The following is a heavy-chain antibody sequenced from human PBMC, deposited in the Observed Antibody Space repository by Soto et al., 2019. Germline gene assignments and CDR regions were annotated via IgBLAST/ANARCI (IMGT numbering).Heavy chain of an antibody. CDR3: ARHGLTAYMVYYFDF. D-gene: IGHD3-16*01. CDR2: ISRSGTT. V-gene: IGHV4-39*01. Sequence: PSETLSLTCTVSGGSISSSSYYRGWVRQPPGKGLEWIASISRSGTTYYNPSLKSRVTKSIDTSRNQFSLTLTSVTAADTAVYYCARHGLTAYMVYYFDFWGQGTLVTVSS. J-gene: IGHJ4*02. CDR1: GGSISSSSYY.